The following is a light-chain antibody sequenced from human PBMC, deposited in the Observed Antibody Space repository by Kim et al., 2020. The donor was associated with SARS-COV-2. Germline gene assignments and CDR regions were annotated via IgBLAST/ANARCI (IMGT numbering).Light chain of an antibody. CDR3: QQYNNWPYT. J-gene: IGKJ2*01. Sequence: SVSPGERATLSCRASQSVGRNLAWYQQKPGQAPRLLIFSASTRAITIPASFSGSGSGTEFTLTISSLQSEDFAVYYCQQYNNWPYTFGQGTKLEI. CDR2: SAS. CDR1: QSVGRN. V-gene: IGKV3-15*01.